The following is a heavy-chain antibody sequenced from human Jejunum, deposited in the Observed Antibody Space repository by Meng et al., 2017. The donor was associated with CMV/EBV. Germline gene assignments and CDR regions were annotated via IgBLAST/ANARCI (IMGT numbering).Heavy chain of an antibody. CDR3: ARDLPGGTKGTWLDL. V-gene: IGHV1-18*01. Sequence: QVQLVQSGAEVKKPGASVKVSCKASGYIFNNYGVSWVGQTPGQGPEWMGWSSAYNDNTNYAQNFQGRFTMTTDTSTSTAYMELRSLRSDDTAVYYCARDLPGGTKGTWLDLWGQGTLVTVSS. CDR2: SSAYNDNT. D-gene: IGHD1-14*01. CDR1: GYIFNNYG. J-gene: IGHJ5*02.